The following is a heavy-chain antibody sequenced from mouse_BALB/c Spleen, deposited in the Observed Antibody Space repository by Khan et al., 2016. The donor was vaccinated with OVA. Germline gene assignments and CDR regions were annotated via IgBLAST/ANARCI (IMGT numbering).Heavy chain of an antibody. D-gene: IGHD2-2*01. CDR2: INPSNGDT. V-gene: IGHV1-53*01. Sequence: VQLQESGAELVKPGASVKLSCKASGYTFTSYYMYWVKQRPGQGLEWIGDINPSNGDTYFNEKFKNKATLTADKSSSTTYMQLRSLTSEDSAVYYCTRGGYGGFASWGQGTLVTVSA. CDR3: TRGGYGGFAS. CDR1: GYTFTSYY. J-gene: IGHJ3*01.